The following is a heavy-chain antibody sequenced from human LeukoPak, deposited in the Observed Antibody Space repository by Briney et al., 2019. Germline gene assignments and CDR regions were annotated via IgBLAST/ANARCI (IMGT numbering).Heavy chain of an antibody. CDR2: ISWNSGSI. CDR3: AKDKSGSYPWYFDY. CDR1: GFTFDDYA. V-gene: IGHV3-9*01. J-gene: IGHJ4*02. Sequence: GGSLRLSCAASGFTFDDYAMHWVRQAPGKGLEWVSGISWNSGSIGYADSVKGRFTISRDNAKNSLYLQMNSLRAEDTALYYCAKDKSGSYPWYFDYWGQGTLVTVSS. D-gene: IGHD1-26*01.